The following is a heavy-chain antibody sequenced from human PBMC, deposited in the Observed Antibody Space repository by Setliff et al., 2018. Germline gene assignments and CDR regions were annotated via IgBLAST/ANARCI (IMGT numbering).Heavy chain of an antibody. Sequence: SETLSLTCAVSVYSISRDCHWGWIRQPPGKGLEWIGSIYYSGNTYYNASLKGRVTISGDTSKNQFSLKLSSVTAADTAVYYCARDNNPGYRGYWGRFDYWGQGTLVTVSS. J-gene: IGHJ4*02. CDR3: ARDNNPGYRGYWGRFDY. CDR2: IYYSGNT. V-gene: IGHV4-38-2*02. CDR1: VYSISRDCH. D-gene: IGHD3-16*02.